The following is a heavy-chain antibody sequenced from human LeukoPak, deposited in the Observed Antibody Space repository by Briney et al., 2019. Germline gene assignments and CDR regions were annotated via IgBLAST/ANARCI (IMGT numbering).Heavy chain of an antibody. CDR3: ARDSSGWTTGGIDY. D-gene: IGHD6-19*01. CDR2: INPNSGGT. J-gene: IGHJ4*02. Sequence: GESLKISCKASGYTFTGYYMHWVRQAPGQGLEWMGWINPNSGGTNYAQKFQGRVTMTRDTSISTAYMELSRLRSDDTAVYYCARDSSGWTTGGIDYWGQGTLVTVSS. CDR1: GYTFTGYY. V-gene: IGHV1-2*02.